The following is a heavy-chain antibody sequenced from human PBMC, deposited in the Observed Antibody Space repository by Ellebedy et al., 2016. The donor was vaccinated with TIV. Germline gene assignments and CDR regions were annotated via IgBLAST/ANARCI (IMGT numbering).Heavy chain of an antibody. J-gene: IGHJ4*02. D-gene: IGHD3-10*01. CDR1: GGSISSGGYY. CDR2: IYYSGST. CDR3: ARRGVIYFDY. V-gene: IGHV4-39*01. Sequence: SETLSLTCTVSGGSISSGGYYWSWIRQHPGKGLEWIGYIYYSGSTYYNPSLKSRVTISVDTSKNQFSLKLSSVTAADTAVYYCARRGVIYFDYWGQGTLVTVSS.